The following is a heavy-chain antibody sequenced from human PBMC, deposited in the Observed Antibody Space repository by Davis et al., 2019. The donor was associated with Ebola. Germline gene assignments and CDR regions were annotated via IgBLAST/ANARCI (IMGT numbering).Heavy chain of an antibody. Sequence: PSETLSLTCAVYGGSFSGYYWSWIRQPPGKGLEWIGEINHSGSTDYNSSLKSRVTISVDTSKNQFSLKLSAVTAADTAVYYCARGQMRHSSSWYYWGQGTLVTVSS. D-gene: IGHD6-13*01. CDR2: INHSGST. CDR3: ARGQMRHSSSWYY. CDR1: GGSFSGYY. V-gene: IGHV4-34*01. J-gene: IGHJ4*02.